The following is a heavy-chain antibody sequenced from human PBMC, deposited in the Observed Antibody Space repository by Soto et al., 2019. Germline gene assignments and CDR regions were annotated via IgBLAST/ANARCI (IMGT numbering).Heavy chain of an antibody. CDR2: ISGSGGST. Sequence: GGSLRLSCAASGFTFSSYAMSWVRQAPGKGLEWVSAISGSGGSTYYADSLKGRFTISIDNSKNTLYLQMNSLRAEDTAVYYCAKLGYCSGGRCYEASFHHWGQGTLVTVSS. CDR1: GFTFSSYA. D-gene: IGHD2-15*01. CDR3: AKLGYCSGGRCYEASFHH. V-gene: IGHV3-23*01. J-gene: IGHJ1*01.